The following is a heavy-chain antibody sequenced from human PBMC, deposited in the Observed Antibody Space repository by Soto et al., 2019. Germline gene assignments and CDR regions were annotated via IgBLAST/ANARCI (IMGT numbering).Heavy chain of an antibody. Sequence: QVQLVQSGAEVKKPGASVKVSCKASGYTFTSYGISWVRQAPGQGLEWMGWISAYNGNTNYAQKHQGGVTMTTDTSTSTAYMELSSLRSDDSAVYYCARDVPYSRSWYKWHDYYGMDVGGQGTTVVVSS. CDR1: GYTFTSYG. D-gene: IGHD6-13*01. J-gene: IGHJ6*02. CDR3: ARDVPYSRSWYKWHDYYGMDV. V-gene: IGHV1-18*01. CDR2: ISAYNGNT.